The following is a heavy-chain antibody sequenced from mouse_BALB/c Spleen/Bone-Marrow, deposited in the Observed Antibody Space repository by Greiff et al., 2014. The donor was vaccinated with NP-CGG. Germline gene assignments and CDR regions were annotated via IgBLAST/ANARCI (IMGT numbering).Heavy chain of an antibody. CDR2: IWGGGST. Sequence: VMLVESGPGLVAPSQSLSITCTVSGFSLTDYGVSWIRQPPGKGLEWLGVIWGGGSTYYNSSLKSRLSISKDNSKSQVFLKMNXXXXDDTAMYYCAKHTLRYYAMDYWGQGTSVTVSS. CDR1: GFSLTDYG. V-gene: IGHV2-6-5*01. D-gene: IGHD1-1*01. J-gene: IGHJ4*01. CDR3: AKHTLRYYAMDY.